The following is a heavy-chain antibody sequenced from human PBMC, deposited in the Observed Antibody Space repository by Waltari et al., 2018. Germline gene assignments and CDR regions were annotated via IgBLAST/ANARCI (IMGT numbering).Heavy chain of an antibody. D-gene: IGHD4-17*01. Sequence: EVQLVESGGGLVQRGESLRLSCAGSGCRFSSQDLTWVRQAPEKGLEWVSSISDNGIITFYGDSVKGRFTISRDNSKSTLYLQLSGLRAEDTAVYYCAKKPYDHAYGDYFDYWGQGTLVTVSS. CDR1: GCRFSSQD. CDR2: ISDNGIIT. J-gene: IGHJ4*02. V-gene: IGHV3-23*04. CDR3: AKKPYDHAYGDYFDY.